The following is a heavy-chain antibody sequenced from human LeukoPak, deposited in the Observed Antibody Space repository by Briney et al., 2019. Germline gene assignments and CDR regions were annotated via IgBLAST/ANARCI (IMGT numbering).Heavy chain of an antibody. CDR1: GFTFSSYE. J-gene: IGHJ4*02. CDR3: ARAYYDILTGYSGGYFDY. CDR2: ISSSGSTI. V-gene: IGHV3-48*03. D-gene: IGHD3-9*01. Sequence: PGGSLRLSCAASGFTFSSYEMNWVRQAPGKGLEWVSYISSSGSTIYYADSVKGRFTISRDNAKNSLYLQMNSLRAEDTAVYYCARAYYDILTGYSGGYFDYWGQETLVTVSS.